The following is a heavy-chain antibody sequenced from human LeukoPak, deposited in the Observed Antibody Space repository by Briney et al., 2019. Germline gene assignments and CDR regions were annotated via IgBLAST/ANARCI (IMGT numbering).Heavy chain of an antibody. CDR3: AREGLTYYYDSSGYYLFDY. D-gene: IGHD3-22*01. V-gene: IGHV3-23*01. Sequence: GGTLRLSCAASGFTFSGYGMSWVRQAPGKGLEWVSAISGSGGSTYYADSVKGRFTISRDNAKNSLYLQMNSLRADDTAVYYCAREGLTYYYDSSGYYLFDYWGQGTLVTVSS. CDR2: ISGSGGST. J-gene: IGHJ4*02. CDR1: GFTFSGYG.